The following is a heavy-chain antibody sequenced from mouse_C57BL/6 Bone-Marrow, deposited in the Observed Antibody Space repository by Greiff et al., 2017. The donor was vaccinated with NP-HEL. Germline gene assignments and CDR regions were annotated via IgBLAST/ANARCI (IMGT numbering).Heavy chain of an antibody. J-gene: IGHJ2*01. CDR2: IYPRSGNT. Sequence: QVHVKQSGAELARPGASVKLSCKASGYTFTSYGISWVKQRTGQGLEWIGEIYPRSGNTYYNEKFKGKATLTADKSSSTAYMELRSLTSEDSAVYFCARGRLRRLGDFDYWGQGTTLTVSS. V-gene: IGHV1-81*01. D-gene: IGHD3-2*02. CDR3: ARGRLRRLGDFDY. CDR1: GYTFTSYG.